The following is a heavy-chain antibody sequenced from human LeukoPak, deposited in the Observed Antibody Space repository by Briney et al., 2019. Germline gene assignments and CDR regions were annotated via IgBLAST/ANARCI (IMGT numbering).Heavy chain of an antibody. V-gene: IGHV3-23*01. CDR1: GITFSSYA. CDR3: AKDIISRWRQYNDY. J-gene: IGHJ4*02. CDR2: IGGSGAST. Sequence: GGSLRLSCAASGITFSSYAMSWVRQAPGKGLEWVSAIGGSGASTYYAESVKGRFTISRDNSKNTLYLQMNSLRDEDTAVYYCAKDIISRWRQYNDYWGQGTLVTVSS. D-gene: IGHD5-24*01.